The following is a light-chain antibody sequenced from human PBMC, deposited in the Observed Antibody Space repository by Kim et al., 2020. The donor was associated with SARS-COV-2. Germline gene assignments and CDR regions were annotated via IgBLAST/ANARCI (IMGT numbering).Light chain of an antibody. CDR1: QSINNW. Sequence: STRSASVGDRVTITCRARQSINNWLAWYQQKPGKAPKLLIYDTSRLESGVPLRFSGSGSGTEFTLTISSLQPDDFATYYCQQYNGYFGQGTKLEI. CDR3: QQYNGY. J-gene: IGKJ2*01. V-gene: IGKV1-5*01. CDR2: DTS.